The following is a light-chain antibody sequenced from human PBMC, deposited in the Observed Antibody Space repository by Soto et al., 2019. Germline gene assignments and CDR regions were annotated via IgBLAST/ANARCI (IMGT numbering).Light chain of an antibody. J-gene: IGKJ4*01. Sequence: DIQLTQSPSVLSASVGDTVTITCRASQALSNYLAWYQQKPGKDPDLLIYSASTLQSGVPSRFSGSGSETEFSLTIRALQTEDFATYYCQQLSRYPLTVGGGTKVDIK. CDR3: QQLSRYPLT. V-gene: IGKV1-9*01. CDR1: QALSNY. CDR2: SAS.